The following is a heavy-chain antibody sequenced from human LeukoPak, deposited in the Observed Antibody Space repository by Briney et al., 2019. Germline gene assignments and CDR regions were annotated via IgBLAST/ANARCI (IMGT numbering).Heavy chain of an antibody. CDR3: AKDRAGATFFDY. D-gene: IGHD1-26*01. CDR2: ISYDGSNK. Sequence: GGSLRLSCAASGFTFSSYGMHWVRQAPGKGLEGVAVISYDGSNKYYADSVKGRFTISRDNSKNTLYLQMNSLRAEDTAVYYCAKDRAGATFFDYWGQGTLVTVSS. V-gene: IGHV3-30*18. CDR1: GFTFSSYG. J-gene: IGHJ4*02.